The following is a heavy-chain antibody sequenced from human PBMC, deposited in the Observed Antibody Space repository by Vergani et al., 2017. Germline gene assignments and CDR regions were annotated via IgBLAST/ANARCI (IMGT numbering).Heavy chain of an antibody. J-gene: IGHJ6*02. CDR2: IYYSGST. Sequence: QVQLQESGPGLVKPSETLPLTCTVSGGSISSYYWSWIRQPPGKGLEWIGYIYYSGSTNYNPSLKSRVTISVDTSKNQFSLKLSSVTTADTAVYYCARDLRSSSWPYYYYGMDVWGQGTTVTVSS. D-gene: IGHD6-13*01. CDR1: GGSISSYY. V-gene: IGHV4-59*01. CDR3: ARDLRSSSWPYYYYGMDV.